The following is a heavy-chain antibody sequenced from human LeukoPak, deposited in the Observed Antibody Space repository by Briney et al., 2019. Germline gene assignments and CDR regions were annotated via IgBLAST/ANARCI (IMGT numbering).Heavy chain of an antibody. J-gene: IGHJ4*02. CDR3: AREPPGY. CDR2: IYTNGGA. CDR1: GGSVTSGNYY. V-gene: IGHV4-61*02. Sequence: SQTLSLTCTVSGGSVTSGNYYWNWIRQPAGKGLEWIGRIYTNGGASYNPSLKSRVTISIDASKNQFSLKLSSVTAADTAVYYCAREPPGYWGQGILVPVSS.